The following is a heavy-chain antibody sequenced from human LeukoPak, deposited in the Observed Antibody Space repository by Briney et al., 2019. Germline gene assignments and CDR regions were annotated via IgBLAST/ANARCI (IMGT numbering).Heavy chain of an antibody. V-gene: IGHV1-18*01. J-gene: IGHJ4*02. Sequence: ASVKVSCKTSGYTFTSYGISWVRQAPGQGLEWMGWISNGNTKYAQKVQDRVTMTTDTSTSTAYMELRSLRSDDTAVYYCAREDRVGTTLMYYFDPWGQGTLVTVSS. D-gene: IGHD1-26*01. CDR1: GYTFTSYG. CDR2: ISNGNT. CDR3: AREDRVGTTLMYYFDP.